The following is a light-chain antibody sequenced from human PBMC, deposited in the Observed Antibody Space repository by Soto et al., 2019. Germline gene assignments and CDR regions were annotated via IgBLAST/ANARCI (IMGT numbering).Light chain of an antibody. CDR3: CSYTGTSSYV. Sequence: QSALSQPASVSGSPGQSITISCTGTSNNVGSYNLVSWYRQHPGKAPKVMIYEVSKRPSGISSRFSGSKSGNTASLTISGLQADDEADYYCCSYTGTSSYVFGTGTKVTVL. J-gene: IGLJ1*01. CDR2: EVS. CDR1: SNNVGSYNL. V-gene: IGLV2-23*02.